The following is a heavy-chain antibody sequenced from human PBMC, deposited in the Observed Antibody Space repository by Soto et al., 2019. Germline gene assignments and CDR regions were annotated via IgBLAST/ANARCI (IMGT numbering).Heavy chain of an antibody. CDR3: ARLYGSGSYYVALDAFDI. J-gene: IGHJ3*02. D-gene: IGHD3-10*01. V-gene: IGHV4-59*08. CDR1: GGSISSYY. CDR2: IYYSGST. Sequence: SETLSLTCTVSGGSISSYYWSWIRQPPGKGLEWIGYIYYSGSTNYNPSLKSRVTISVDTSKNQFSLKLSSVTAADTAVYYCARLYGSGSYYVALDAFDIWGQGTMVTVSS.